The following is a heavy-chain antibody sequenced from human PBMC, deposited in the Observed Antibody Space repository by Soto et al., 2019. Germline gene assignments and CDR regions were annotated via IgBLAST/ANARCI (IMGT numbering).Heavy chain of an antibody. CDR2: ISGDGGTT. J-gene: IGHJ4*02. CDR3: AKTRVLVPAMYHFDY. Sequence: EVQLLESGGGLVQPGGSLRLSCAASGFTFSSYAMNWVRQAPGKGLEWVSIISGDGGTTSYADSVKGRFTISRDNSKKSLYIEMNSARAEDTSVYYCAKTRVLVPAMYHFDYWGQGTLVTVSS. D-gene: IGHD3-3*02. V-gene: IGHV3-23*01. CDR1: GFTFSSYA.